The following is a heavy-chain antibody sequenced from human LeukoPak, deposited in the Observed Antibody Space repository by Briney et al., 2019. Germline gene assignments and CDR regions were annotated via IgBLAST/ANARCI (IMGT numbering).Heavy chain of an antibody. D-gene: IGHD2-2*01. V-gene: IGHV3-23*01. CDR1: GFTFSSYA. J-gene: IGHJ6*02. Sequence: GGSLRLSCAASGFTFSSYAMSWVRQAPGKGLEWVSAISGSGGSTYYADSVKGRFTISRDNSKNTLYLQMNSLRAEDTAVYYCAKGGGCSSTSCYYYYYGMDVWGQGTTVTVSS. CDR3: AKGGGCSSTSCYYYYYGMDV. CDR2: ISGSGGST.